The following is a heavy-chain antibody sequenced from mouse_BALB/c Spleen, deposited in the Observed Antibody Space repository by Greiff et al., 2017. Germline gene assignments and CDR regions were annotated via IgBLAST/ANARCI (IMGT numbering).Heavy chain of an antibody. D-gene: IGHD1-1*01. CDR2: ISYSGST. CDR1: GYSITSDYA. Sequence: EVKVIESGPGLVKPSQSLSLTCTVTGYSITSDYAWNWIRQFPGNKLEWMGYISYSGSTSYNPSLKSRISITRDTSKNQFFLQLNSVTTEDTATYYCAAPITTVVGTPYWYFDVWGAGTTVTVSS. CDR3: AAPITTVVGTPYWYFDV. J-gene: IGHJ1*01. V-gene: IGHV3-2*02.